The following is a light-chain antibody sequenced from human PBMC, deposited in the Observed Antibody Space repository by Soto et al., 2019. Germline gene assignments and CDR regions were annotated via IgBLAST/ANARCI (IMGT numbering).Light chain of an antibody. V-gene: IGKV4-1*01. J-gene: IGKJ1*01. Sequence: DIVMTQSPDSLAVSLGERATINCKSSQSVLYSSNNKNYLTWYQQKPGQPPKLLIYWASTRESGVPDRFSGSGSGTDFTLTTSSLQAEDVAVYYCQQCYTTPPAFGQGTKVEIK. CDR2: WAS. CDR1: QSVLYSSNNKNY. CDR3: QQCYTTPPA.